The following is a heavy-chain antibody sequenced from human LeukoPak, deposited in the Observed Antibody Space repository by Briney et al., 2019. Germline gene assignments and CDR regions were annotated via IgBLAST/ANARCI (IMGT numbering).Heavy chain of an antibody. J-gene: IGHJ4*02. D-gene: IGHD3-10*01. CDR2: INPNSGGT. CDR1: GYTFTGYY. Sequence: ASVKVSCKASGYTFTGYYMHWVRPAPGQGLEWMGWINPNSGGTNYAQKFQGWVTMTRDTSISTAYMELSRLRSDDTAVYYCARDGFTDYYGSGSFVIDYWGQGTLVTVSS. V-gene: IGHV1-2*04. CDR3: ARDGFTDYYGSGSFVIDY.